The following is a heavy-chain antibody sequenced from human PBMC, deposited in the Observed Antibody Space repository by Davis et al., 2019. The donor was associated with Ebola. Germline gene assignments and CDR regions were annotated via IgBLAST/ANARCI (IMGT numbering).Heavy chain of an antibody. CDR2: IYYSGST. V-gene: IGHV4-61*01. CDR3: ARVVDTGMAYYFDY. Sequence: MPSETLSLTCTVSGGSVGSGINYWSWIRQPPGKGLEWIGYIYYSGSTYYNPSLKSRVTISVDRSKNLFSLRLSSVTAADTAVYYCARVVDTGMAYYFDYWGQGTLVTVSS. D-gene: IGHD5-18*01. J-gene: IGHJ4*02. CDR1: GGSVGSGINY.